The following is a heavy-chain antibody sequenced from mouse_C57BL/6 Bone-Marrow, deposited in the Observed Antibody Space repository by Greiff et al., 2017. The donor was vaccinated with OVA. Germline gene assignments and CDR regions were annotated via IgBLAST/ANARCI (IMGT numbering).Heavy chain of an antibody. D-gene: IGHD4-1*01. V-gene: IGHV5-17*01. Sequence: EVKLVESGGGLVKPGGSLKLSCAASGFPFSDYGMHWVRQAPEQGLEWVAYISSGSSTIYYADTVKGRFTISRDNAKNTLFLQMTSLRSEDTAMYYCARTGFDYWGQGTTLTVSS. J-gene: IGHJ2*01. CDR1: GFPFSDYG. CDR2: ISSGSSTI. CDR3: ARTGFDY.